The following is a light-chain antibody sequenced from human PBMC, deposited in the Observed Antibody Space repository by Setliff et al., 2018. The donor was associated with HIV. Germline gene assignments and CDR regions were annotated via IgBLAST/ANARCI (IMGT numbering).Light chain of an antibody. V-gene: IGLV2-14*03. J-gene: IGLJ1*01. Sequence: QSALTQPASVSGSPGQSVTISCTGTSDDVGNFNYVSWYQQHPGKGPKLIVFDVSRRPSGVSHRFSGSKSGNTASLTISGLENEDEADYYCSSYTGSSTLEVFGTGTKVTV. CDR2: DVS. CDR1: SDDVGNFNY. CDR3: SSYTGSSTLEV.